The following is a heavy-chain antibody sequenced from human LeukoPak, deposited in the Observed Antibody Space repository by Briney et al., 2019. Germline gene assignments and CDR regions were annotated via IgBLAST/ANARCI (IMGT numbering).Heavy chain of an antibody. CDR1: GYTFTDYY. Sequence: ASVKVSCKASGYTFTDYYMHWVRQAPGQGLEWMGRIKPNSGGTNYGQKFQGRVTMTRDTSISIAYMELSNLRSDDTAVYYCARDLRTGYYDSSGYLSSWGQGTLVTVSS. D-gene: IGHD3-22*01. J-gene: IGHJ4*02. CDR3: ARDLRTGYYDSSGYLSS. CDR2: IKPNSGGT. V-gene: IGHV1-2*06.